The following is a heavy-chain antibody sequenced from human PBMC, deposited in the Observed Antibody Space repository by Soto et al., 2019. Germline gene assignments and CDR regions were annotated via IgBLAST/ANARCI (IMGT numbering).Heavy chain of an antibody. J-gene: IGHJ4*02. Sequence: GGGLRLSCRKTGFRLSSYGMHRGRQAPGKGLEWVANIKQDGSEKNYVDSVKGRFTISRDNAENSLYLQVNSLRVEDTAVYYCAKEYYGYFDYWGQGSLVTVSS. CDR3: AKEYYGYFDY. CDR1: GFRLSSYG. V-gene: IGHV3-7*05. D-gene: IGHD3-10*01. CDR2: IKQDGSEK.